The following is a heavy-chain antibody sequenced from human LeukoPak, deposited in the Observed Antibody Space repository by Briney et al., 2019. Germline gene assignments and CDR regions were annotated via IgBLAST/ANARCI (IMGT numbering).Heavy chain of an antibody. Sequence: SETLSLTCAVYGGSFSGYYWNWIRQPPGKGLEWIGEINNSGSTNYNPSLKSRVTISRDTSKNQFSLKLSSVTAADTAVYYCARGRAFFNWGQGTLVTVSS. CDR3: ARGRAFFN. CDR2: INNSGST. V-gene: IGHV4-34*01. D-gene: IGHD3-3*02. CDR1: GGSFSGYY. J-gene: IGHJ4*02.